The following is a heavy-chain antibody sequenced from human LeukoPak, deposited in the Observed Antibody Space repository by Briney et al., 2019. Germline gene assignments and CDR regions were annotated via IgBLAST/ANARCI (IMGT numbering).Heavy chain of an antibody. CDR3: AKKLIHYDGNGFVDY. CDR1: GFTFSHYI. D-gene: IGHD3-16*01. V-gene: IGHV3-30*18. J-gene: IGHJ4*02. Sequence: GGSLRLSCAASGFTFSHYIMHWVRQAPGKGLEWVAVISYGGTNKYYADSVKGRFTISRDDSKNTLYLQMDSLRAEDTAVYYCAKKLIHYDGNGFVDYWGQGILVTVSP. CDR2: ISYGGTNK.